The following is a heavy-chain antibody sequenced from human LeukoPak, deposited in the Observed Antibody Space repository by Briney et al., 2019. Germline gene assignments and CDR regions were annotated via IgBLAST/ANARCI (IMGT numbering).Heavy chain of an antibody. D-gene: IGHD2-15*01. J-gene: IGHJ2*01. Sequence: PSETLSLTCAVYGGSFSGYYWSWIRQPPGKGLEWIGEINHSGSTNYNPSLKSRVTISVDTSKNQFSLKLSSVTAADTAVYYCARVGDIVVVAATDWYFDLWGRGTLVPVSS. CDR2: INHSGST. CDR3: ARVGDIVVVAATDWYFDL. CDR1: GGSFSGYY. V-gene: IGHV4-34*01.